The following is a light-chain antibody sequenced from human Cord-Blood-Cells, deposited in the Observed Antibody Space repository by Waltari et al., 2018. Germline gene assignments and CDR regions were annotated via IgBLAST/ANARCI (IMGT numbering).Light chain of an antibody. Sequence: SSELTQDPAVSVALGQTVRITCQGDSLRSYHASWYQQKPGQAPVLVIYGKNNRPSGIPDRFSVSSSGNTASLTITGAQAEDEADYYCNSRDSSGNHWVFGGGTKLTVL. J-gene: IGLJ3*02. CDR1: SLRSYH. CDR2: GKN. CDR3: NSRDSSGNHWV. V-gene: IGLV3-19*01.